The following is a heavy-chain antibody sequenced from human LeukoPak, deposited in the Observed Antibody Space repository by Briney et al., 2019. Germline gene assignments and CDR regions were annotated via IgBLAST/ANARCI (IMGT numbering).Heavy chain of an antibody. V-gene: IGHV3-23*01. D-gene: IGHD3-3*01. CDR2: ISGSGGST. CDR1: GFTVSSNY. CDR3: ARTADYDFWSGTYYFDY. Sequence: GGSLRLSCAASGFTVSSNYMSWVRQAPGKGLEWVSAISGSGGSTYYADSVKGRFTISRDNSKNTLYLQMNSLRAEDTAVYYCARTADYDFWSGTYYFDYWGQGTLVTVSS. J-gene: IGHJ4*02.